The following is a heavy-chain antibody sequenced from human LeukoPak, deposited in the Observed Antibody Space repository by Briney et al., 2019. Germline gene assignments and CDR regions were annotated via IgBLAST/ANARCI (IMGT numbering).Heavy chain of an antibody. D-gene: IGHD2-15*01. J-gene: IGHJ4*02. CDR3: ARASKDIVVVVAAYIDY. Sequence: ASVKVSCKASGYTFTGYYMHWVRQAPGQGLEWMGWINPNSGGTNYAQKFQGRVTMTRDTSISTAYMELSRLRYDDTAVYYCARASKDIVVVVAAYIDYWGQGTLVTVSS. V-gene: IGHV1-2*02. CDR1: GYTFTGYY. CDR2: INPNSGGT.